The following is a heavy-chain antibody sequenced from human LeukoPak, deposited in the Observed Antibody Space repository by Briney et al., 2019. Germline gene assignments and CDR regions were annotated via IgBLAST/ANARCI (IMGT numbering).Heavy chain of an antibody. J-gene: IGHJ5*02. CDR2: INHSGST. CDR3: ARESPRYFDWLLHNWFDP. V-gene: IGHV4-34*01. CDR1: GGSFSGYY. Sequence: SETLSLTCAVYGGSFSGYYWSWIRQPPGQGLEWIGEINHSGSTNYNPSLKSRVTISVDTSKNQFSLKLSSVTAADTAVYYCARESPRYFDWLLHNWFDPWGQGTLVTVSS. D-gene: IGHD3-9*01.